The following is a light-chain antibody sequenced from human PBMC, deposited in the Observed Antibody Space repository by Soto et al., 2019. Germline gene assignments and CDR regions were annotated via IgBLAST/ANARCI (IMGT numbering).Light chain of an antibody. V-gene: IGKV4-1*01. CDR3: QHYYTTGTWT. Sequence: DIVMTQSPESLAVSLGERATLNCKSSQSVLYSSNNKNYLAWYQQKPGQPPKLLIYWASTRESGVPDRFSGSGSGTDFTLTISSLQAEDVAVYYCQHYYTTGTWTFGQGTKVEIK. CDR1: QSVLYSSNNKNY. CDR2: WAS. J-gene: IGKJ1*01.